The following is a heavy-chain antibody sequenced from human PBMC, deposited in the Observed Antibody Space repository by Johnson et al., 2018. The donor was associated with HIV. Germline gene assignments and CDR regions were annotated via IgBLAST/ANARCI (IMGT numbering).Heavy chain of an antibody. CDR1: GFTVSSNY. Sequence: EVQLVESGGGLVQPGGSLRLSCAASGFTVSSNYMSWVRQAPGKGLEWVSVIYSGGSTYYADSVKGRFTISRDNSKNTLYLQMNSLRAEDTAVYYCAREELEPDVFDIWGQGTMVTVSS. CDR3: AREELEPDVFDI. J-gene: IGHJ3*02. D-gene: IGHD1-1*01. V-gene: IGHV3-66*01. CDR2: IYSGGST.